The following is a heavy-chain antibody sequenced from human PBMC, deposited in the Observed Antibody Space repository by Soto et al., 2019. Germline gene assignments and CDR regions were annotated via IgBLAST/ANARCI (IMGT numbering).Heavy chain of an antibody. J-gene: IGHJ4*02. CDR2: VSIGGST. CDR1: GFTFSSYA. D-gene: IGHD2-15*01. CDR3: AKRRGAGGHFDY. Sequence: SLRLSCAASGFTFSSYAMGWVRQGPGKGLEWVAVVSIGGSTHYADSVRGRFTISRDNSKNTLSLQMNSLTAEDTAVYFCAKRRGAGGHFDYWGQGAQVTVSS. V-gene: IGHV3-23*01.